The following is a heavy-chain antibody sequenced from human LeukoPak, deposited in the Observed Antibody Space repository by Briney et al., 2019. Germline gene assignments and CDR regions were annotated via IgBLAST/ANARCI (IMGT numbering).Heavy chain of an antibody. D-gene: IGHD3-10*01. J-gene: IGHJ3*02. V-gene: IGHV5-51*01. CDR2: IYPGDSDT. CDR1: GYSFTSYW. Sequence: GESLKISCKGSGYSFTSYWIGWVRQMPGKGLEWMGIIYPGDSDTRYSPSFQGQVTISADKSISTAYLQWSSLKASDTAMYYCARQLLWLGEPTPGAFDIWGQGTMVTVSS. CDR3: ARQLLWLGEPTPGAFDI.